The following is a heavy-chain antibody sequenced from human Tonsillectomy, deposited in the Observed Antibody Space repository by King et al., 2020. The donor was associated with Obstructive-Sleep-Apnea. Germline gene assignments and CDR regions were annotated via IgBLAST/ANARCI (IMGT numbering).Heavy chain of an antibody. Sequence: QLQESGPGLVKPSETLSLTCTVSGGSINSYYWSWIRQTPGKGLEWIGYISYSGSINYNPSLNSRVTISVDQSKNQLSLKLSSVTAAETAVYYCARDRVGRDGYNRFDYWGQGTLVTVSS. D-gene: IGHD5-24*01. CDR1: GGSINSYY. CDR3: ARDRVGRDGYNRFDY. CDR2: ISYSGSI. V-gene: IGHV4-59*01. J-gene: IGHJ4*02.